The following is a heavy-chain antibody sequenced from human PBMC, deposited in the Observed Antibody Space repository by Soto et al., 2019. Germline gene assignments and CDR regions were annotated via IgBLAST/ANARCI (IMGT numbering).Heavy chain of an antibody. J-gene: IGHJ4*02. V-gene: IGHV3-7*01. CDR2: IKQDGSEK. CDR3: AREAGRTHFDY. CDR1: GSTFSSYW. Sequence: PLGSLRLSCAASGSTFSSYWMSWVRQAPGKGLEWVANIKQDGSEKYYVDSVKGRFTISRDNSKNTLYLQMNSLRAEDTAVYYCAREAGRTHFDYWGQGTLVTVSS. D-gene: IGHD6-13*01.